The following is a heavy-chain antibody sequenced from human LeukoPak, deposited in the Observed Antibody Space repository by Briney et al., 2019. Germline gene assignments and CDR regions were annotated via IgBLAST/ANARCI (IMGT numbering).Heavy chain of an antibody. V-gene: IGHV4-39*01. Sequence: PSETLSLTCTVSGGSISSSSYYWGWIRQPPGKGLEWIGSIYYSGSTYYNPSLKSRVTISVDTSKNQFSLRLSSVTAADTAVYYCASYDFWSGVVPSPWGQGTLVTVSS. CDR1: GGSISSSSYY. D-gene: IGHD3-3*01. J-gene: IGHJ5*02. CDR2: IYYSGST. CDR3: ASYDFWSGVVPSP.